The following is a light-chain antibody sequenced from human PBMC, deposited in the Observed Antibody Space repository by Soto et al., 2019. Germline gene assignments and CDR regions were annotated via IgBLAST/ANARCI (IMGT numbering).Light chain of an antibody. Sequence: IVLTQSPGTLSLSPGERATLSCRASQSVSSSFLAWYQQKHGQAPRLLIYGASSRATGIPDRFSGSGSGXXXXXXXXXLXPEXXXXYYCXXYGSSPWTFGHGTKVGIK. V-gene: IGKV3-20*01. CDR2: GAS. CDR3: XXYGSSPWT. J-gene: IGKJ1*01. CDR1: QSVSSSF.